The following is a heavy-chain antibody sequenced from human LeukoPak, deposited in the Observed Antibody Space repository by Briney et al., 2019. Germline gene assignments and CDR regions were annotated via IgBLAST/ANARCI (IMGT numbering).Heavy chain of an antibody. CDR2: ISYSGAT. CDR1: GGSISSSY. V-gene: IGHV4-59*08. D-gene: IGHD3-22*01. Sequence: SETLSLTCTVSGGSISSSYWTWIRQPPGKGLEWIGYISYSGATNYNPSLKSRVTISLDTSRNQFSLKLSSVTAADTAVYYCARGMNYDSSGYYWFDYWGQGTLVTVSS. J-gene: IGHJ4*02. CDR3: ARGMNYDSSGYYWFDY.